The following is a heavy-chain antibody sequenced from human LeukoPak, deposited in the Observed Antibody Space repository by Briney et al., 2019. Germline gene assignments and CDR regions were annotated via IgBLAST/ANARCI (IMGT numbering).Heavy chain of an antibody. CDR3: ASRKLGNDY. D-gene: IGHD7-27*01. Sequence: LETLSLTCTISGGSVSDYYWSWIRKSPGKGLEWIGYIYHTGSTSYSPSLKSRVTISADTSQNQFSLKLSSVTAADTAVYYCASRKLGNDYWGQGTLVTVSS. J-gene: IGHJ4*02. CDR1: GGSVSDYY. V-gene: IGHV4-59*02. CDR2: IYHTGST.